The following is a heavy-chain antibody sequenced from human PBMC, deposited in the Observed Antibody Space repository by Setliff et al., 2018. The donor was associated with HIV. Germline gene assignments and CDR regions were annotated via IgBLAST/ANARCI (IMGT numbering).Heavy chain of an antibody. J-gene: IGHJ3*02. V-gene: IGHV4-59*08. D-gene: IGHD1-26*01. CDR3: ARHRPWEVDVFDI. CDR2: ISYNGIT. Sequence: SETLSLTCSVSGGSMRNYYWSWIRQPPRKGLEWVGYISYNGITTYNPPLKSRVTISVDTSKNQFSLKLTSVTAADTAVYYCARHRPWEVDVFDIWGQGTTVTVSS. CDR1: GGSMRNYY.